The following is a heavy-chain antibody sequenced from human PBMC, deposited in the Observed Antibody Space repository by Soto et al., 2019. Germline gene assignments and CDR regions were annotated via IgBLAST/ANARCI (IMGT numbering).Heavy chain of an antibody. CDR2: IDNNGVT. CDR1: VGSISIGGYA. D-gene: IGHD2-15*01. Sequence: PSETLSITCIFSVGSISIGGYAWSWIRQHPGKGLEWIGSIDNNGVTNYSSSLKSRVTISRDTSKNQFSLRLTSVTAADTAVYYCRKILVGATGNTDADSWGPGTMVTVSS. J-gene: IGHJ4*02. CDR3: RKILVGATGNTDADS. V-gene: IGHV4-39*01.